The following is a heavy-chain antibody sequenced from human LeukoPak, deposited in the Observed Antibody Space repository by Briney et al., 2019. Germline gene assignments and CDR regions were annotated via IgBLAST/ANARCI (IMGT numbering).Heavy chain of an antibody. Sequence: GGSLGLSCATSGFIFYNYAMNWVRQGPGKGLEWVSGISGSGGSTYYAVSVRGRFTISRDNSKNTLYLQINSLRAEDTAVYYCAKVDRRELGPYYFDYWGQGTLVTVSS. J-gene: IGHJ4*02. CDR1: GFIFYNYA. CDR3: AKVDRRELGPYYFDY. CDR2: ISGSGGST. V-gene: IGHV3-23*01. D-gene: IGHD3-16*02.